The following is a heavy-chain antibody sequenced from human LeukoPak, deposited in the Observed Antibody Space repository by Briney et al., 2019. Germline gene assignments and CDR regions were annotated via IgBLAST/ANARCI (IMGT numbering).Heavy chain of an antibody. Sequence: GGSLRLSCGASGFTFRNAWMGWVRQAPGKGLEWVSSISSSSSYIYYADSVKGRFTISRDNAKNSLYLQMNSLRAEDTAVYYCARALIPTSSSSLDYWGQGTLVTVSS. D-gene: IGHD6-13*01. CDR2: ISSSSSYI. CDR3: ARALIPTSSSSLDY. J-gene: IGHJ4*02. CDR1: GFTFRNAW. V-gene: IGHV3-21*01.